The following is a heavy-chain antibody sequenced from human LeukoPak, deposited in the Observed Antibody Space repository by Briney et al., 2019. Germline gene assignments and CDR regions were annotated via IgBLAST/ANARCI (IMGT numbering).Heavy chain of an antibody. CDR3: ARAGSSGSYYYYMDV. J-gene: IGHJ6*03. CDR1: GYTFTSYD. Sequence: GASVTVSCKASGYTFTSYDINWVRQATGQGLEWMGWMNPNSGNTGYAQRFQGRVTMTRNTSIRTAYMELSSLRSEDTAVYYCARAGSSGSYYYYMDVWGKGTTVTVSS. D-gene: IGHD3-10*01. CDR2: MNPNSGNT. V-gene: IGHV1-8*01.